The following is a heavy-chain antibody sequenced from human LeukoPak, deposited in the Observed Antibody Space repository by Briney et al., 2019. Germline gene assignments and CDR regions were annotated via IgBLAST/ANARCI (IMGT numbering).Heavy chain of an antibody. CDR1: GFTFGSYG. Sequence: GGTLRLSCVASGFTFGSYGMSWVRQAPGKGLEWVSGISGSGGSTYYADSVKGRFTISRDNSKNTLYLQMNSLRAGDTAVYYCAKELLSGIAARGPFDYWGQGTLVTVSS. CDR2: ISGSGGST. J-gene: IGHJ4*02. D-gene: IGHD2-21*02. V-gene: IGHV3-23*01. CDR3: AKELLSGIAARGPFDY.